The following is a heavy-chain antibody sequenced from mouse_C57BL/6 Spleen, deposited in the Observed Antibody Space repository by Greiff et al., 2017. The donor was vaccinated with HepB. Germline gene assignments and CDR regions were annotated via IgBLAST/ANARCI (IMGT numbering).Heavy chain of an antibody. CDR3: ARDDYYGSRPAWFAY. V-gene: IGHV5-4*01. CDR2: ISDGGSYT. Sequence: EVQGVESGGGLVKPGGSLKLSCAASGFTFSSYAMSWVRQTPEKRLEWVATISDGGSYTYYPDNVKGRFTISRDNAKNNLYLQMSHLKSEDTAMYYCARDDYYGSRPAWFAYWGQGTLVTVSA. J-gene: IGHJ3*01. CDR1: GFTFSSYA. D-gene: IGHD1-1*01.